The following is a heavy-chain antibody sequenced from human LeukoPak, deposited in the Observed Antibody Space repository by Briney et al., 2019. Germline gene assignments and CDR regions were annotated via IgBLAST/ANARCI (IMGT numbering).Heavy chain of an antibody. V-gene: IGHV4-61*02. D-gene: IGHD4-23*01. CDR1: GASISSDDYH. J-gene: IGHJ5*02. CDR3: ARVFGGPVSRRFDP. CDR2: IYTSGST. Sequence: SQTLSLTCTVSGASISSDDYHWSWIRQPAGKGLEWIGRIYTSGSTSYNPSLKSRVTISVDTSKNQFSLNLSSVTAADTAVYYCARVFGGPVSRRFDPWGQGTLVTVSS.